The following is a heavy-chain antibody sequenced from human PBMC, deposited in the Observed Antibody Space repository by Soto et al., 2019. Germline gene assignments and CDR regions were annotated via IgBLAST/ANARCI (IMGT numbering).Heavy chain of an antibody. D-gene: IGHD7-27*01. CDR1: GGTFSSYT. V-gene: IGHV1-69*02. CDR3: ARGSQLGIVNY. J-gene: IGHJ4*02. CDR2: IIPILGIA. Sequence: QVQLVQSGAEVKKPGSSVKVSCKASGGTFSSYTISWVRQAPGQGLEWMGRIIPILGIANYAQKFQGRVTITADKSTSTAYMELSSVRSEDTAVYYCARGSQLGIVNYWGQGTLVTVSS.